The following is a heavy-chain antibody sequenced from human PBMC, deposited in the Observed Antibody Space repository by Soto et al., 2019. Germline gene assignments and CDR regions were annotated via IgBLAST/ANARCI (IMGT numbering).Heavy chain of an antibody. V-gene: IGHV3-23*01. CDR2: ILGNGGDT. CDR3: ARPSMLASGTY. Sequence: PGGSLRLSCVASGFIFRDYAMSWVRQAPGKGLEWVAAILGNGGDTGYADSVKGRFTISRDNSQNTLYLRLNSLRDEDTAVYYCARPSMLASGTYWGQGPLVTVSS. J-gene: IGHJ1*01. D-gene: IGHD6-13*01. CDR1: GFIFRDYA.